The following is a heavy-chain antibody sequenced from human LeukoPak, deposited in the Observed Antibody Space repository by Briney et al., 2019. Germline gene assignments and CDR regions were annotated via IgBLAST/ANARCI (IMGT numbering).Heavy chain of an antibody. CDR3: VGGTVTTPIDY. J-gene: IGHJ4*02. CDR1: GGSISSGSYY. Sequence: SETLSLTCTVSGGSISSGSYYWSWIRQPAGKGLEWIGRIYTSGSTNYKPSLKSRVTISVDTSKNQFSLKLSSVTAADTAVYYCVGGTVTTPIDYWGQGTLVTVSS. CDR2: IYTSGST. D-gene: IGHD4-17*01. V-gene: IGHV4-61*02.